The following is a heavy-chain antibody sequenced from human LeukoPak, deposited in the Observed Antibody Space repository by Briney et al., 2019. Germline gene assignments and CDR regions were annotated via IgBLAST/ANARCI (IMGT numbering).Heavy chain of an antibody. CDR2: MKHDGIEK. D-gene: IGHD5-24*01. Sequence: QPGGSLRLSCVASGFSFGSYWMAWVRQAPGKGLEWVANMKHDGIEKYHVDSVKGRFTISRDNTKNSLYLHMSSLRVEDTAVYYCAREGREGYNYPAVDFWGQGILVTVSS. CDR1: GFSFGSYW. CDR3: AREGREGYNYPAVDF. V-gene: IGHV3-7*05. J-gene: IGHJ4*02.